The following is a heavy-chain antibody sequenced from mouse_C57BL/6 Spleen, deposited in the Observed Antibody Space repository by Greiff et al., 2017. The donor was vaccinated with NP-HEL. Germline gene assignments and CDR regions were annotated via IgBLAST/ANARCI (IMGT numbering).Heavy chain of an antibody. Sequence: VQLQQSGPVLVKPGASVKMSCKASGYTFTDYYMNWVEQSHGKSLEWIGVINPYNGGTSYNQKFKGKATLTVDKSSSTAYMELNSLTSEDSAVYYCARLFEAFGSSPGYFDYWGQGTTLTVSS. J-gene: IGHJ2*01. V-gene: IGHV1-19*01. CDR3: ARLFEAFGSSPGYFDY. CDR2: INPYNGGT. CDR1: GYTFTDYY. D-gene: IGHD1-1*01.